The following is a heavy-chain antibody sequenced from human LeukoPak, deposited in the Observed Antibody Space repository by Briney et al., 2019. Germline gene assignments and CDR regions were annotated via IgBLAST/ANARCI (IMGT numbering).Heavy chain of an antibody. CDR3: ARGFPSGKQWLTN. CDR1: GYIFTNYG. D-gene: IGHD6-19*01. Sequence: ASVKVSCKASGYIFTNYGLNWVRQAPGQGLEWMGWISAYNNNTNYAQKFQGRVTVTTDTSTNTAYMEVRSLRSDDTAVYYCARGFPSGKQWLTNWGQGTLVTVSS. V-gene: IGHV1-18*01. CDR2: ISAYNNNT. J-gene: IGHJ4*02.